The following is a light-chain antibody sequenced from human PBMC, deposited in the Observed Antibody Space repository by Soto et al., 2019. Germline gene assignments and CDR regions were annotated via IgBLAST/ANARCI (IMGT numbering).Light chain of an antibody. V-gene: IGKV3-15*01. Sequence: DIVMTLSLATLSVSPGDRATLSCRASQSVSSNLAWYQQKPGQAPRLLIYGAYTRASGVPARFSGSGSGTEFTLTISSLQSEDFAVYYCQQYNNWPWTFGQGSKVDIK. CDR2: GAY. CDR3: QQYNNWPWT. CDR1: QSVSSN. J-gene: IGKJ1*01.